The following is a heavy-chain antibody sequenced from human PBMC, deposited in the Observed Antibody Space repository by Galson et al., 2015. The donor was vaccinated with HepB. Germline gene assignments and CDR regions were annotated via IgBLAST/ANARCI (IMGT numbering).Heavy chain of an antibody. CDR3: ASIGYCSGGSCQSPFDY. Sequence: SVKVSCKASGGTFSSYAISWVRQAPGQGLEWMGGIIPIFGTANYAQKFQGRVTITADESTSTAYMELSSLRSEDTAVYYCASIGYCSGGSCQSPFDYWGQGTLVTVSS. CDR2: IIPIFGTA. CDR1: GGTFSSYA. J-gene: IGHJ4*02. V-gene: IGHV1-69*13. D-gene: IGHD2-15*01.